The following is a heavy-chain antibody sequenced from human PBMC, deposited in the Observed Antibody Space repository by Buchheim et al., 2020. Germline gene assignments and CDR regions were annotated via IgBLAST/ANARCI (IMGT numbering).Heavy chain of an antibody. D-gene: IGHD2-2*01. V-gene: IGHV4-34*01. CDR2: INHSGST. CDR3: ARGGDRSGYCSSTSCQTTYYFDY. Sequence: QVQLQQWGAGLLKPSETLSLTCAVYGGSFSGYYWSWIRQPPGKGLEWIGEINHSGSTNYNPSLKSRVTISVDTSKNQFSLNLSSVTAADTAVYYCARGGDRSGYCSSTSCQTTYYFDYWGQGTL. CDR1: GGSFSGYY. J-gene: IGHJ4*02.